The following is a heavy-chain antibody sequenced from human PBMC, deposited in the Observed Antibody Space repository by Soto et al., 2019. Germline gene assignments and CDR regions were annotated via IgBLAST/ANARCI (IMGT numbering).Heavy chain of an antibody. D-gene: IGHD2-15*01. Sequence: EVQLLESGGGLVQPGGSLRLSCAASGLTFSSYAMSWVRQAPGKGLEWVSAISGSGGSTYYADSVKGRFTISRDNSKNTLYLQRNSLRAEDTAVYYCAKGGYCSGGSCYYRIDYWGQGTLVTVSS. CDR3: AKGGYCSGGSCYYRIDY. CDR1: GLTFSSYA. V-gene: IGHV3-23*01. CDR2: ISGSGGST. J-gene: IGHJ4*02.